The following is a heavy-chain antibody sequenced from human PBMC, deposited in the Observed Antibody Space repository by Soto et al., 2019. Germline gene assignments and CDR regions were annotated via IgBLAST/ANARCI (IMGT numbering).Heavy chain of an antibody. CDR3: ARDVSPGSSGDYLDGFDI. J-gene: IGHJ3*02. V-gene: IGHV3-7*05. CDR2: IKGDGSAK. D-gene: IGHD4-17*01. Sequence: EVQLVESGGGLVQPGGSLRLSCAASGFTFGNYWMTWVRQAPGKGLEWVANIKGDGSAKSYLDSVRGRFTVSRDNAENSLFLQMNILRAEDTALYYCARDVSPGSSGDYLDGFDIWGQGTMVTVS. CDR1: GFTFGNYW.